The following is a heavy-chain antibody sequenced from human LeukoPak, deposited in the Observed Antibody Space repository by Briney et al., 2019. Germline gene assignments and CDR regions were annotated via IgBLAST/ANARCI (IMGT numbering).Heavy chain of an antibody. D-gene: IGHD6-13*01. J-gene: IGHJ6*02. V-gene: IGHV4-59*08. CDR2: IYYSGST. CDR1: GGSISNYY. Sequence: SETLSLTCTVSGGSISNYYWTWIRQPPGKGLEWIGYIYYSGSTNYNPSLKSRVSISVDTSNNQFSLKLSSVTAADTAVYYCARAIAAAGMGYYYYGMDVWGQGTTVTVSS. CDR3: ARAIAAAGMGYYYYGMDV.